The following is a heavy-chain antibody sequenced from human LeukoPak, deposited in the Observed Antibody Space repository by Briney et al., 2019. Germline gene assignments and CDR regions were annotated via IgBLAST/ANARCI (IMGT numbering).Heavy chain of an antibody. Sequence: PSETLSLTCTVSGGSISSYYWSWIRQPAGKGLEWIGRIYTSGTTHYNPSLKSRVTMSVDTSKNQFSLKLSSVTAADTAVYYCARGTQLVRYYYYYMDVWGKGTAVTVSS. D-gene: IGHD6-6*01. V-gene: IGHV4-4*07. J-gene: IGHJ6*03. CDR1: GGSISSYY. CDR2: IYTSGTT. CDR3: ARGTQLVRYYYYYMDV.